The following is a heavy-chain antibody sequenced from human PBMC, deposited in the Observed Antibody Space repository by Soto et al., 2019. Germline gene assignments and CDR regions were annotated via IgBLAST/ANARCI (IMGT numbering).Heavy chain of an antibody. CDR2: IWYDGSNT. CDR1: GFIFSSYG. D-gene: IGHD6-13*01. V-gene: IGHV3-33*01. J-gene: IGHJ1*01. Sequence: GGSLRLSCAASGFIFSSYGMHWVRQAPGKGLQWVAVIWYDGSNTYYADSVKGRFTISRDNSKNTLYLQMNSLRAEDTAVYYCARGLRAAAGRDYFQYWGQGTLVTVSS. CDR3: ARGLRAAAGRDYFQY.